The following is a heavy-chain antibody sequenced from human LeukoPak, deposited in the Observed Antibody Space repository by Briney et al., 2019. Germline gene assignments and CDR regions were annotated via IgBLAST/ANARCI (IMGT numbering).Heavy chain of an antibody. CDR3: ARSAEWLRNAFDI. J-gene: IGHJ3*02. Sequence: PSETLSLSCTVSGASTSHFYWNWIRQPPGRVLEWIGYMHNSGSSKHNPSLKSRVTISIDTSKNQFSLQLTSVTAADTAIYYCARSAEWLRNAFDIWGQGTMVSVSS. CDR2: MHNSGSS. D-gene: IGHD5-12*01. CDR1: GASTSHFY. V-gene: IGHV4-59*01.